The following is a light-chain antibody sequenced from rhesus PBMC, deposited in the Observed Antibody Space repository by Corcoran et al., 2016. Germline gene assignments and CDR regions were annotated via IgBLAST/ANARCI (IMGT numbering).Light chain of an antibody. Sequence: DIQMTQSPSSLSASVGDRVTITCRASKGISDYLSWYQQKPGKAPKRLIYAASRLESGVPSRLSGSGSGTEFTLSVSSRQPDDFAAYYCLQGYRTPYSFSRGTKVEIK. CDR3: LQGYRTPYS. V-gene: IGKV1-36*02. CDR2: AAS. J-gene: IGKJ2*01. CDR1: KGISDY.